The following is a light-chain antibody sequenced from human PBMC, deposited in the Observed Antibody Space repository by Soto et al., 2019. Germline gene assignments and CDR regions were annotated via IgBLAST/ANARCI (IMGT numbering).Light chain of an antibody. CDR1: QSVSSY. CDR2: DAS. Sequence: EIVLTQSPATLSFSPGERATLSCSASQSVSSYLAWYQQKPGQAPRLLIYDASNRATGIPARFSGSGSGTDFTLTIRSLETEDFAGYYCQQRRNWPFMYTLGQGTKLEIK. CDR3: QQRRNWPFMYT. V-gene: IGKV3-11*01. J-gene: IGKJ2*01.